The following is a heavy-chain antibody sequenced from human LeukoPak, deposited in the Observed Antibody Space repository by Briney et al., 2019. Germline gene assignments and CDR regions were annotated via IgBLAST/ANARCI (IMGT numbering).Heavy chain of an antibody. J-gene: IGHJ6*02. CDR3: AKDLLPLHLPYYYYYGMDV. CDR1: GFTFTGYA. D-gene: IGHD2-15*01. CDR2: ISYDGSNK. V-gene: IGHV3-30-3*01. Sequence: GGSLRLSCAASGFTFTGYAMSWVRQAPGKGLEWVAVISYDGSNKYYADSVKGRFTISRDNSKNTLYLQMNSLRAEDTAVYYCAKDLLPLHLPYYYYYGMDVWGQGTTVTVSS.